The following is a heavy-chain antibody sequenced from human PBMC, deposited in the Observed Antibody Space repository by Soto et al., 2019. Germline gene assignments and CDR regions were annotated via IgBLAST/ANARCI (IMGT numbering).Heavy chain of an antibody. V-gene: IGHV1-69*13. CDR2: IIPIFGTA. Sequence: SVKVSCKASGGTFSSYAISWVRQAPGQGLEWMGGIIPIFGTANYAQKFQGRVTITADESTSTAYMELSSLRSEDTAVYYCARSRGGSGALFYDMDGCGRGTTVTV. CDR3: ARSRGGSGALFYDMDG. D-gene: IGHD3-10*01. J-gene: IGHJ6*02. CDR1: GGTFSSYA.